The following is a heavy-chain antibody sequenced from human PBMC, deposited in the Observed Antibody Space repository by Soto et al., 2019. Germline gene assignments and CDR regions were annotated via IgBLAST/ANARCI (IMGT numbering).Heavy chain of an antibody. Sequence: QVQLQQWGAGLLKPSETLSLTCAVYGGSFGGYYWSWIRQPPGKGLEWIGEINHSGSTNYNPSLKNRVTISVDTSKNQFSLKLSSVTAADTAVYYCARGRLLYYDILTGLNFDYWGQGTLVTVSS. CDR2: INHSGST. J-gene: IGHJ4*02. D-gene: IGHD3-9*01. V-gene: IGHV4-34*01. CDR1: GGSFGGYY. CDR3: ARGRLLYYDILTGLNFDY.